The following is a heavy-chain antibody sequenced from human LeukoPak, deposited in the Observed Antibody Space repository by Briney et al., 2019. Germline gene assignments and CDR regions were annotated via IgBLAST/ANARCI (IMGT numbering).Heavy chain of an antibody. D-gene: IGHD2-15*01. CDR1: GFTFSSYS. V-gene: IGHV3-7*01. CDR3: ARQYCSGGSCLTYFDY. J-gene: IGHJ4*02. CDR2: IKQDGSAK. Sequence: AGGSLRLSCAASGFTFSSYSMSWVRQAPGKGLEWVANIKQDGSAKYYVDSVKGRFTISRDNAKNSLYLQMNSLRAEDTAVYYCARQYCSGGSCLTYFDYWGQGTLVTVSS.